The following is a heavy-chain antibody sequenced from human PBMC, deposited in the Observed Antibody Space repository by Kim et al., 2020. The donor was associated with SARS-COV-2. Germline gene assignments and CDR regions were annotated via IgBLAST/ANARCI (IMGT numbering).Heavy chain of an antibody. CDR2: ISYDGSNK. V-gene: IGHV3-30-3*01. Sequence: GGYLRLSCAASGFTFSSYAMHWVRQAPGKGLEWVAVISYDGSNKYYADSVKGRFTISRDNSKNTLYLQMNSLRAEDTAVYYCARGGGSYAPHFDYWGQGTLVTVSS. D-gene: IGHD1-26*01. J-gene: IGHJ4*02. CDR1: GFTFSSYA. CDR3: ARGGGSYAPHFDY.